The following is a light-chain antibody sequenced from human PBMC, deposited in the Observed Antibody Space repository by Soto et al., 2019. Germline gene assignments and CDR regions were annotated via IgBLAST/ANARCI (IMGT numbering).Light chain of an antibody. CDR1: SRDVGGYNY. V-gene: IGLV2-8*01. J-gene: IGLJ2*01. CDR2: EVT. Sequence: QSALTQPPSASGSPGQSVTISCTGTSRDVGGYNYVSWFQQHPGKAPKFIIYEVTKRPSGVPDRFSGSKSGNTASLTVSGLQAEDEAIYYCSSYAGRYTVIFGGGTKLTVL. CDR3: SSYAGRYTVI.